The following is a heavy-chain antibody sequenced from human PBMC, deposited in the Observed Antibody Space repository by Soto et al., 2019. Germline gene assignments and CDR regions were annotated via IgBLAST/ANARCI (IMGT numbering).Heavy chain of an antibody. Sequence: ASVKVSCKASGGTFSSYAISWVRQAPGQGLEWMGGIIPIFGTANYAQKFQGRVTITADESTSTAYMELSSLRSEDTAVYYCARAYDSSGSHDYWGQGTLVTVSS. V-gene: IGHV1-69*13. CDR1: GGTFSSYA. CDR3: ARAYDSSGSHDY. D-gene: IGHD3-22*01. J-gene: IGHJ4*02. CDR2: IIPIFGTA.